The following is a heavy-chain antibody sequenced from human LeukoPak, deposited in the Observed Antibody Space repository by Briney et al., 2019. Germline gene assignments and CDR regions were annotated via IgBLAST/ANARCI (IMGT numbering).Heavy chain of an antibody. CDR2: IYTSGST. CDR3: ARDYDVLTGYPQPYFDY. Sequence: PSQTLSLTCTVSGGSISSGSYYWSWIRQPAGKGLEWIGRIYTSGSTNYNPSLKSRVTISVDTSKNQFSLKLSSVTAADTAVYYCARDYDVLTGYPQPYFDYWGQGTLLTVSS. J-gene: IGHJ4*02. D-gene: IGHD3-9*01. CDR1: GGSISSGSYY. V-gene: IGHV4-61*02.